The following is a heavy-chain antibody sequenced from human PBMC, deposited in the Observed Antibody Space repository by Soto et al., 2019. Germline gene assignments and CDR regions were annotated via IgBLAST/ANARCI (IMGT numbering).Heavy chain of an antibody. J-gene: IGHJ1*01. CDR3: AMDYGDRPEYFKH. V-gene: IGHV1-18*04. Sequence: QVQLVQSGPDLKRPGASMKVSCKASGYTFTSYGISWVRQAPGQGLEWMAWISPLKGRTQYSQKAQGRVTLSIDTSSNTAYMEMTTLRVDDTAVYYCAMDYGDRPEYFKHWGQGTLVTVS. CDR1: GYTFTSYG. D-gene: IGHD4-17*01. CDR2: ISPLKGRT.